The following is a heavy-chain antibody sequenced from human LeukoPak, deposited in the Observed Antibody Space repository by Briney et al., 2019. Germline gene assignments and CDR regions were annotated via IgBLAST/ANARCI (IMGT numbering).Heavy chain of an antibody. V-gene: IGHV4-34*01. Sequence: SETLSLTCAVYGGSFSGYYWSWIRQPPEKGLEWIGEINHSGSTNYNPSLKSRVTISVDTSKNQFSLKLSSVTAADTAVYYCARGSRNYDFWTGKPKAFDYWGQGTLVTVSS. CDR3: ARGSRNYDFWTGKPKAFDY. D-gene: IGHD3-3*01. CDR1: GGSFSGYY. CDR2: INHSGST. J-gene: IGHJ4*02.